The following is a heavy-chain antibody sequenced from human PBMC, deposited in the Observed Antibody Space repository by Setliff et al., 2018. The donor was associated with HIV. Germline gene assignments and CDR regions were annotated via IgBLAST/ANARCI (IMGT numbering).Heavy chain of an antibody. Sequence: GASVKVSCKASGGTFSSYAISWVRQAPGQGLEWMGGISAYNGNTNYAQKLQGRVTVTTDTSTSTAYMELSRLRSDDTAVYYCARGGGGYSYGYPSSGYYWGDYWGQGTLVTVS. CDR2: ISAYNGNT. D-gene: IGHD5-18*01. J-gene: IGHJ4*02. V-gene: IGHV1-18*01. CDR3: ARGGGGYSYGYPSSGYYWGDY. CDR1: GGTFSSYA.